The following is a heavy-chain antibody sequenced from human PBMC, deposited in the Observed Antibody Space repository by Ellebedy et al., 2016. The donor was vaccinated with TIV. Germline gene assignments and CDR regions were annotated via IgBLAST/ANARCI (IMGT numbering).Heavy chain of an antibody. CDR2: IDWDDDK. CDR3: ARMYSRFTLPRGVTLGPHMDV. V-gene: IGHV2-70*11. D-gene: IGHD3-10*01. Sequence: SGPTLVKPTQTLTLTCTFSGFSLATSGMCVSWIRQPPGKALEWLARIDWDDDKYYNTSLKTRLTISKDTSKNQVVLTMTNMDPADTATYFCARMYSRFTLPRGVTLGPHMDVWGRGATVTVSS. CDR1: GFSLATSGMC. J-gene: IGHJ6*02.